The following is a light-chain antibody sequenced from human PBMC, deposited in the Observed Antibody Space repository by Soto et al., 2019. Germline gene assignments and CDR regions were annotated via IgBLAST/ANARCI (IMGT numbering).Light chain of an antibody. CDR3: MQALHTPLT. Sequence: DIVMTQSPLSLPVTPGEPASISCRSSQSLLHSNGYNYLDWYLQKPGQSPQLLIYLGSNRASGVPDRFSGSGSGTDFTLKISRVEADDVGVYYCMQALHTPLTFGQGTKVEIK. CDR1: QSLLHSNGYNY. V-gene: IGKV2-28*01. J-gene: IGKJ1*01. CDR2: LGS.